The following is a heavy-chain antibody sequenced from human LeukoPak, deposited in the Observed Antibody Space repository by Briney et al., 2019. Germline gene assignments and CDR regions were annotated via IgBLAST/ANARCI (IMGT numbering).Heavy chain of an antibody. Sequence: PGGSLRLSCAASGCTFSSYWMHWVRQAPGKGLVWVSRINSDGSSTSYADSVKGRFTISRDNAKNTLYLQMNSLRAEDTAVYYCARTYYYDSSGYSQHWGQGTLVTVSS. D-gene: IGHD3-22*01. CDR2: INSDGSST. J-gene: IGHJ1*01. CDR1: GCTFSSYW. V-gene: IGHV3-74*01. CDR3: ARTYYYDSSGYSQH.